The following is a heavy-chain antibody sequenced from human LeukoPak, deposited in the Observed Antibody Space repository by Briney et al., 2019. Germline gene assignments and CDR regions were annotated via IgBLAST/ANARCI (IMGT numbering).Heavy chain of an antibody. J-gene: IGHJ5*02. CDR2: IYYSGST. CDR3: ARLARLFYGDYRAAPGVNWFDP. D-gene: IGHD4-17*01. V-gene: IGHV4-39*01. Sequence: PGGSLRLSCAASGFTFSSYWMSWVRQPPGKGLEWIGSIYYSGSTYYNPSLKSRVTISVDTSKNQFSLKLSSVTAADTAVYYCARLARLFYGDYRAAPGVNWFDPWGQGTLVTVSS. CDR1: GFTFSSYW.